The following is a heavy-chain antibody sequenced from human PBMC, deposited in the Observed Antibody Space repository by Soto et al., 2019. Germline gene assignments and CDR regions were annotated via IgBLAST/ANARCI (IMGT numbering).Heavy chain of an antibody. Sequence: SETLSLTCTVSGGSIGSYYWSWIRQPPGKGLEWIGYIYYSGSTNYNPSLKSRVTISVDTSKNQFSLKLSSVTAADTAVYYCAIQSRQWLRTDAFDIWGQGTMVTVSS. CDR2: IYYSGST. CDR3: AIQSRQWLRTDAFDI. D-gene: IGHD6-19*01. CDR1: GGSIGSYY. J-gene: IGHJ3*02. V-gene: IGHV4-59*08.